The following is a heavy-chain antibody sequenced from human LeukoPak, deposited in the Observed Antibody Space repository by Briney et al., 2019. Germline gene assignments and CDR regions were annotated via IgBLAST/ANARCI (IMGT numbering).Heavy chain of an antibody. CDR1: GYTFTSYA. D-gene: IGHD3/OR15-3a*01. CDR2: INAGNGNT. V-gene: IGHV1-3*01. CDR3: ARPNGLDAFDI. Sequence: ASVKVSCKASGYTFTSYAMHWVRQAPGQRLEYMGWINAGNGNTKYSQKFQGRVTITRDTSASTVYMELSSLRSEDTALYYCARPNGLDAFDIWGQGTMVTVSS. J-gene: IGHJ3*02.